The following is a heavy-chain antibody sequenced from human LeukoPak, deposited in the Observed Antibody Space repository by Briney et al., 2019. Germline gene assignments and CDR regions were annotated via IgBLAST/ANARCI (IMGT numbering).Heavy chain of an antibody. CDR3: AKDRGYGEHEPFES. J-gene: IGHJ4*02. Sequence: GGSLRLSCVGSGFTFSDYAIHWVRQAPGKGLEWVAVASHDEVGKQFADSVKGRFTLSRDNSRDSVHLQTNRLRDEDTGVYFCAKDRGYGEHEPFESWGQGSLVTVSS. CDR2: ASHDEVGK. V-gene: IGHV3-30*18. CDR1: GFTFSDYA. D-gene: IGHD4-17*01.